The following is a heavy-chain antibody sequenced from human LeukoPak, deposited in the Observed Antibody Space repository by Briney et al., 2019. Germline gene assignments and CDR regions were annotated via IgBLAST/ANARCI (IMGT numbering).Heavy chain of an antibody. J-gene: IGHJ5*02. D-gene: IGHD3-16*01. CDR3: GKEGGA. CDR2: IGGRGGSK. V-gene: IGHV3-23*01. CDR1: GFRFSDFT. Sequence: GGSLRLSCAASGFRFSDFTMTWVRQAPGKGPEWVSAIGGRGGSKYYADSLGGRFTISRDNSKDMLYLQMYSLKVEDTATYYCGKEGGAWGQGTKVTVSS.